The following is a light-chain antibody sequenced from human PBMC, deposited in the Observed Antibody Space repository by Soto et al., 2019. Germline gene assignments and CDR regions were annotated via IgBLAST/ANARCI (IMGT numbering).Light chain of an antibody. Sequence: EIVLTQSPATLSLSPGERATLSCRASQSVSSYLAWYQQKPGQAPRLLIYDASNRATGIPARFSGSGSGTDFTLTISSLEPDDFAVYYCQQRSNWPLTFGGGTKGEIK. V-gene: IGKV3-11*01. J-gene: IGKJ4*01. CDR3: QQRSNWPLT. CDR1: QSVSSY. CDR2: DAS.